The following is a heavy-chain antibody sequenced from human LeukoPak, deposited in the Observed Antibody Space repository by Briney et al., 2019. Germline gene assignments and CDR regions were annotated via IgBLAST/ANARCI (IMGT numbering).Heavy chain of an antibody. J-gene: IGHJ5*01. D-gene: IGHD3-16*01. CDR2: ISRDGTIT. Sequence: GGSLRLSCAGAGFVFSAFRMIWIRQTPTKGLEWIAYISRDGTITHYGDSVRGRFTISRDDAKSSLFLRMDNLRVDDTATYYCAKEKGAGGDYPVLDSWGRGILVTVSS. CDR3: AKEKGAGGDYPVLDS. V-gene: IGHV3-48*01. CDR1: GFVFSAFR.